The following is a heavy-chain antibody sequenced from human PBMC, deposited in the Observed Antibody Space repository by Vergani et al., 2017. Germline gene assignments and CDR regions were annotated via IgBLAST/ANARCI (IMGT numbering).Heavy chain of an antibody. CDR1: GFTFRSYS. CDR3: ASRSGYSDY. D-gene: IGHD3-22*01. V-gene: IGHV3-48*01. J-gene: IGHJ4*02. CDR2: ISSSSSTI. Sequence: EVQLVESGGGLVQPGGSLRLSCAASGFTFRSYSMNWVRQAPGKGREWVSYISSSSSTIYYADSVKGRFTISRDNAKNSLYLQMNSLRAEDTAVYYCASRSGYSDYWGQGTLVTVSS.